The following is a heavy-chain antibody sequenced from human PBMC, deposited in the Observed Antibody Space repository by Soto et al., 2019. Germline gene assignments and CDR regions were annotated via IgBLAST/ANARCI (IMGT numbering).Heavy chain of an antibody. CDR2: MNPNSGNT. CDR1: GYTFTSYD. Sequence: QVQLVQSGAEVKKPGASVKVSCKASGYTFTSYDINWVRQATGQGLEWMGGMNPNSGNTGYAQKFQGRVTMTRNTSISTAYMELSSLRSEDTAVYYCARGGLRLRRAGYYYYYYMDVWGKGTTVTVSS. D-gene: IGHD5-12*01. CDR3: ARGGLRLRRAGYYYYYYMDV. J-gene: IGHJ6*03. V-gene: IGHV1-8*01.